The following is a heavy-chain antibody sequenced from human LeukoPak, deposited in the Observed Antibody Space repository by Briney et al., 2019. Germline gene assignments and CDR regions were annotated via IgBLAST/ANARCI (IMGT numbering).Heavy chain of an antibody. D-gene: IGHD1-26*01. CDR2: IKQDGSEK. Sequence: PGGSLRLSCAGSGFMLSSYWMSWVRQAPGKGLEWVANIKQDGSEKYYVDSVKGRFTISRDNAKNSLYLQMNSLRAEDTAVYYCARLLSPGWFDHWGQGTLVTVSS. CDR3: ARLLSPGWFDH. J-gene: IGHJ5*02. V-gene: IGHV3-7*01. CDR1: GFMLSSYW.